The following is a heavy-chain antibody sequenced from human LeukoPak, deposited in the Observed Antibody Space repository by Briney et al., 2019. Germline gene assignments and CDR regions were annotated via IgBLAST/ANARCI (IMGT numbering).Heavy chain of an antibody. J-gene: IGHJ1*01. CDR1: GFTSSSYW. V-gene: IGHV3-7*01. Sequence: GGSLKLSCAASGFTSSSYWMSWVRQAPGKGLEWVANIKQDGSEKYYVDSVKGRFTISRDNAKNSLYLQMNSLRAEDTAVYYCARGSIVGATPFQHWGQGNLVTVSS. CDR3: ARGSIVGATPFQH. CDR2: IKQDGSEK. D-gene: IGHD1-26*01.